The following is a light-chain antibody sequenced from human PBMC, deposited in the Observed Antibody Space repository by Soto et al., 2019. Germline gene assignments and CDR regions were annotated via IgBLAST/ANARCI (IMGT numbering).Light chain of an antibody. CDR1: TSDIGAYNY. Sequence: QSVLTQPPSASGSPGQSVTISCTGTTSDIGAYNYVSWYQQRPGKAPKLIIYEVTRRPSGVPDRIFGSKSGNTASLTVSGLQAEDEADYYCSSYAGSSNVFGTGTKLTVL. J-gene: IGLJ1*01. CDR2: EVT. CDR3: SSYAGSSNV. V-gene: IGLV2-8*01.